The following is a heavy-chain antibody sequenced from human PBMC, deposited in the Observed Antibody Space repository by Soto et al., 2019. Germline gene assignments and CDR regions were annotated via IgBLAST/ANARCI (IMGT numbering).Heavy chain of an antibody. CDR3: ARRLRYDYYYYGMDV. CDR2: IIPIFGTA. CDR1: GGTFSSYA. V-gene: IGHV1-69*13. Sequence: SVKVSCKASGGTFSSYAISWVRQAPGQGFEWMGGIIPIFGTANYAQKFQGRVTITADESTSTAYMELSSLRSEDTAVYYCARRLRYDYYYYGMDVWGQGTTVTVSS. D-gene: IGHD4-17*01. J-gene: IGHJ6*02.